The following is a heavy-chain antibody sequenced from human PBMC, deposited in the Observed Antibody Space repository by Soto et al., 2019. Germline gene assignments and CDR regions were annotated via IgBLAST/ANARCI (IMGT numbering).Heavy chain of an antibody. J-gene: IGHJ4*02. CDR3: ARDSSGGPTDFDY. V-gene: IGHV3-33*01. CDR2: IWSGGQNT. Sequence: PGGSLRLSCAASGFTFSQYGFHRVRQAPGKGLEWVAVIWSGGQNTYNADSVKGRFTISRDDSKNTVYLQMDSLRAEDTAVYYCARDSSGGPTDFDYWGQGTLVTVSS. D-gene: IGHD3-10*01. CDR1: GFTFSQYG.